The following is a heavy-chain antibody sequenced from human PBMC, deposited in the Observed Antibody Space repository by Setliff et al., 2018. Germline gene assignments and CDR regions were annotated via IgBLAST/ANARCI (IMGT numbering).Heavy chain of an antibody. CDR1: GYSFSSYW. CDR3: ARQPKVDSSGLKCLDY. J-gene: IGHJ4*02. Sequence: GESLKISCKGSGYSFSSYWIVWVRQMPGKGLEWMGTIYPGDSDTRYSPSFQGQVTISADKSISTAYVQWRSLKASDTAMYYCARQPKVDSSGLKCLDYWGQGTLVTVSS. V-gene: IGHV5-51*01. CDR2: IYPGDSDT. D-gene: IGHD6-19*01.